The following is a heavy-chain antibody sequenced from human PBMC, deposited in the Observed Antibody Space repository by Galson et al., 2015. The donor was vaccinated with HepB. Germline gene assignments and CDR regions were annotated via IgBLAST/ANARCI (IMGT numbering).Heavy chain of an antibody. CDR3: TTDWRDTAMVDRYYYYGMDV. V-gene: IGHV3-15*01. D-gene: IGHD5-18*01. J-gene: IGHJ6*02. Sequence: SLRLSCAASGFTFSNAWMSWVRQAPGKGLEWVGRIKSKTDGGTTDYAAPVKGRFTISRDDSKNTLYLQMNSLKTEDTAVYYCTTDWRDTAMVDRYYYYGMDVWGQGTTVTVSS. CDR2: IKSKTDGGTT. CDR1: GFTFSNAW.